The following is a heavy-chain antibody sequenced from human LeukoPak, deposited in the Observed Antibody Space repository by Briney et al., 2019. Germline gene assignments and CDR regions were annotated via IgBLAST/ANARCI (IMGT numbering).Heavy chain of an antibody. Sequence: SVKVSCKASGYTFTSYGISWVRQAPGQGLEWMGGIVPMFGTANCAQKIQGRVTITADKSTSTAYMELSSLRSEDTAVYYCACQIEVGATHRGFYYYMDVWGKGTTVTVSS. CDR2: IVPMFGTA. V-gene: IGHV1-69*06. J-gene: IGHJ6*03. D-gene: IGHD1-26*01. CDR1: GYTFTSYG. CDR3: ACQIEVGATHRGFYYYMDV.